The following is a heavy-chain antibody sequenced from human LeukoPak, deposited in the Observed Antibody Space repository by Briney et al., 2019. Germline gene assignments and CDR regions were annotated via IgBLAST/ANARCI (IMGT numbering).Heavy chain of an antibody. CDR3: ARLVGSSWYREVLRGRDY. CDR2: INHSGST. CDR1: GGSFSGYY. Sequence: SETLSLTCAVYGGSFSGYYWSWIRQPPGKGLEWIGEINHSGSTNYNPSLKSRVTVSVDTSKNQFSLKLTSVTAADTAVYYCARLVGSSWYREVLRGRDYWGQGTLVTVSS. J-gene: IGHJ4*02. V-gene: IGHV4-34*01. D-gene: IGHD6-13*01.